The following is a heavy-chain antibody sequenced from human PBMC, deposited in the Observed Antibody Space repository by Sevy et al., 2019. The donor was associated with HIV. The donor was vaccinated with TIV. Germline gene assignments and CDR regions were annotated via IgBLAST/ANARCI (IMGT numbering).Heavy chain of an antibody. J-gene: IGHJ4*02. V-gene: IGHV4-59*11. CDR3: AREDHKRGSYFEV. Sequence: SETLSLTCIISGGSIRSHYWSWIRQSPGKGLEWIGYIFESGSIKYNPSLNSRVTMTLDTSKDQVSLNLRSVSAADTAVYYCAREDHKRGSYFEVWGQGILVTVSS. D-gene: IGHD3-10*01. CDR2: IFESGSI. CDR1: GGSIRSHY.